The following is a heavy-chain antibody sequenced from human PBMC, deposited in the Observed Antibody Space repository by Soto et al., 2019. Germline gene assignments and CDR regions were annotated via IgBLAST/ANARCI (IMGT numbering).Heavy chain of an antibody. V-gene: IGHV3-48*03. Sequence: GGSLRLSCAASGFSFSDYEMNWVRQAPGKGLEWVAYILSTGTTIYYADSVKARFTISRDNAKNSLFLQMNSLGVEDTAVYYCARGMDIVATIGFDFWGLGTLVTVSS. D-gene: IGHD5-12*01. CDR1: GFSFSDYE. CDR3: ARGMDIVATIGFDF. CDR2: ILSTGTTI. J-gene: IGHJ4*02.